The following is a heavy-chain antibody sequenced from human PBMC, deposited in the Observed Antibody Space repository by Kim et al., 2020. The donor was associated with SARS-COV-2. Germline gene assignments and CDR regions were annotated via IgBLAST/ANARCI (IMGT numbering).Heavy chain of an antibody. V-gene: IGHV1-24*01. Sequence: INAKKFQGRVTMTEDTSTDTAYMELSSLRSEDTAVYYCATEILTVGAFDIWGQGTMVTVSS. J-gene: IGHJ3*02. CDR3: ATEILTVGAFDI. D-gene: IGHD4-17*01.